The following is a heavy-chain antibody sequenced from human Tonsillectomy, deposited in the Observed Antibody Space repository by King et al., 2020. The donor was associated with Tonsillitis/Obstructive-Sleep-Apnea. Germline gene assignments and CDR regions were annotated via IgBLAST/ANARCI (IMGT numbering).Heavy chain of an antibody. Sequence: VQLVESGGGLVQPGRSLRLSCAASGFTFDDYAMHWVRHAPGKGLEWVSGISWNSGSIGYADSVKGRFTISRDNAKNSLYLQMNSVRAEDTALYYCAKDKVRMVGATAYDAFDIWGQGTMVTVSS. J-gene: IGHJ3*02. D-gene: IGHD1-26*01. CDR3: AKDKVRMVGATAYDAFDI. V-gene: IGHV3-9*01. CDR1: GFTFDDYA. CDR2: ISWNSGSI.